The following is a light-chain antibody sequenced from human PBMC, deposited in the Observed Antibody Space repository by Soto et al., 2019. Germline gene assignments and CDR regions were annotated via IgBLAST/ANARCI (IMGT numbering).Light chain of an antibody. CDR2: DAS. V-gene: IGKV1-5*01. Sequence: IQMTQSPSTLSASVGDRVTITCRASQSISSWLAWYQQKPGKAPKLLIYDASSLESGVPSRFSGSGSGTEFTLTIGGLQPDDFATYYCQQFNSYPITFGQGTRLEI. CDR3: QQFNSYPIT. J-gene: IGKJ5*01. CDR1: QSISSW.